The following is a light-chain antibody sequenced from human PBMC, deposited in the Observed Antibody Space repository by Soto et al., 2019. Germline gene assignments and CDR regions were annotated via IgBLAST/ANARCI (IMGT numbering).Light chain of an antibody. J-gene: IGKJ3*01. CDR1: QSVGRN. CDR2: DAS. CDR3: QQHSNF. Sequence: EIVLTQSPASLSVSPVERVTLSCRASQSVGRNLAWYHQQPGQAPRLLIYDASSRATGVPARFSGSGSGTDFTLTISSLEPEDFAIYYCQQHSNFFGPGTKVDIK. V-gene: IGKV3-11*01.